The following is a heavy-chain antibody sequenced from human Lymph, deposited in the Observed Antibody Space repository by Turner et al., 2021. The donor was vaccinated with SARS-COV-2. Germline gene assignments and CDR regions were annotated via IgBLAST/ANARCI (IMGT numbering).Heavy chain of an antibody. CDR3: ARMNGNCTSTSCYWDYYFGMDV. J-gene: IGHJ6*02. D-gene: IGHD2-2*01. V-gene: IGHV1-8*01. CDR1: GYTFTSYD. CDR2: MNPDSGGT. Sequence: QVQLVQSGAEVKKPGASVKVSCTASGYTFTSYDINWVRQATGQGRGWTGWMNPDSGGTGYAEKFSGRVTMTRDTSISTAYMELSSLGSEDTAGYYCARMNGNCTSTSCYWDYYFGMDVWGQGTTVTVSS.